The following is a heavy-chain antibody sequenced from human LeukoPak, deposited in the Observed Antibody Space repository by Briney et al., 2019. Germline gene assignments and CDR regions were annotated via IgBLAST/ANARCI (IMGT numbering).Heavy chain of an antibody. CDR2: IDRSGVT. J-gene: IGHJ6*04. Sequence: PGGSLRLSCAASGFTVHSNYMSWVRQAPGKGLEWASVIDRSGVTHYADSVKGRFTVSRDNAKNSLYLQMNSLRAEDTAVYYCAELGITMIGGVWGKGTTVTISS. D-gene: IGHD3-10*02. CDR1: GFTVHSNY. V-gene: IGHV3-53*01. CDR3: AELGITMIGGV.